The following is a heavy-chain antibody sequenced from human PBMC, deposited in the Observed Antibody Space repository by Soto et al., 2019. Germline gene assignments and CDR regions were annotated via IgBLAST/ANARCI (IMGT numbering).Heavy chain of an antibody. Sequence: GGSLRLSCAASGFTFSSYAMSWVRQAQGKGLEWVSAISGSGGSTYYADSVKGRFTISRDNSKNTLYLQMNSLRAEDTAVYYCAKSSWYYDFWSGPILDYYYGMDVWGQGTTVTVSS. D-gene: IGHD3-3*01. V-gene: IGHV3-23*01. CDR2: ISGSGGST. CDR3: AKSSWYYDFWSGPILDYYYGMDV. CDR1: GFTFSSYA. J-gene: IGHJ6*02.